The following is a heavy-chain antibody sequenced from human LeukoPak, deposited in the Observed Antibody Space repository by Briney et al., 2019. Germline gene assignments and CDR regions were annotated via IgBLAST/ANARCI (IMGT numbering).Heavy chain of an antibody. CDR2: IYHSGST. CDR1: GYSISSGYY. V-gene: IGHV4-38-2*01. J-gene: IGHJ4*02. Sequence: SETLSLTCAVSGYSISSGYYWGWIRQPPGKGLEWIGSIYHSGSTHYNPSLKSRVTISVDTSKNQFSLKLSSVTAADTAVYYCARRSWAAAMEDYWGQGTLVTVSS. CDR3: ARRSWAAAMEDY. D-gene: IGHD2-2*01.